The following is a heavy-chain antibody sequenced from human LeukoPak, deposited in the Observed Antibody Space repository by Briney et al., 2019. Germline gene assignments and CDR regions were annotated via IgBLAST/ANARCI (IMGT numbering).Heavy chain of an antibody. CDR3: ARGDSSGYYYFDY. V-gene: IGHV3-30*14. J-gene: IGHJ4*02. CDR1: GFTFSSYA. D-gene: IGHD6-19*01. Sequence: GGSLRLSCAASGFTFSSYAMHWVRQAPGKGLEWVAVISYDGSNKYYADSVKGRFTISRDNSKNTLYLQMNSLRAEDTAVYYCARGDSSGYYYFDYWGQGTLVTVSS. CDR2: ISYDGSNK.